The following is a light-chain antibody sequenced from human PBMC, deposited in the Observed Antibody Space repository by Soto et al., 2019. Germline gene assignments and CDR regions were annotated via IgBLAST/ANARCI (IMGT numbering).Light chain of an antibody. CDR2: KAS. J-gene: IGKJ1*01. CDR1: HTVSSW. V-gene: IGKV1-5*01. Sequence: DIELTQSPSTLSGSVGERVTITCRASHTVSSWLAWYQQKPGQAPKLLIYKASTMKTGVPSRFSGSGSGTEFTLTISSLQPDDFAAYYCQQYNNYPVAFGQGTKVDI. CDR3: QQYNNYPVA.